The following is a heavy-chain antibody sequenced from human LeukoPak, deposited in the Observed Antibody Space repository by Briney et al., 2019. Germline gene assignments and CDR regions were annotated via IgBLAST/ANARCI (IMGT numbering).Heavy chain of an antibody. Sequence: GASVKVSCKVSGYTLTELSMHWVRQAPGKGLEWMGGFDPEDGGTIYAQKFQGRVTMTEDTSTDTAYMELSSLRSEDTAVYYCATANDMITFGGVIVNVDWFDPWGQGTLVTVSS. V-gene: IGHV1-24*01. CDR3: ATANDMITFGGVIVNVDWFDP. J-gene: IGHJ5*02. CDR2: FDPEDGGT. CDR1: GYTLTELS. D-gene: IGHD3-16*02.